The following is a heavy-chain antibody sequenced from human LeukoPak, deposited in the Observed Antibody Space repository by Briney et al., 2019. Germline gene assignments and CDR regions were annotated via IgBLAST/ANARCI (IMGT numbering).Heavy chain of an antibody. CDR2: IYSGGST. V-gene: IGHV3-53*01. Sequence: GGSLRLSCAASGFTVSSNYMSWVRQAQGRGLERVSVIYSGGSTYYADSVKGRFTISRDNSKNTLYLQMNSLRAEDTAVYYCARVEGGYSYGYLDYWGQGTLVAVSS. D-gene: IGHD5-18*01. J-gene: IGHJ4*02. CDR3: ARVEGGYSYGYLDY. CDR1: GFTVSSNY.